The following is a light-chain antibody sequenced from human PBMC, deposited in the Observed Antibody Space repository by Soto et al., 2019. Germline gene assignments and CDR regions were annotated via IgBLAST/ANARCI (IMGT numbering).Light chain of an antibody. V-gene: IGKV3-11*01. CDR3: QQRTNGPPRDT. CDR1: QSVGTS. CDR2: DAS. J-gene: IGKJ2*01. Sequence: DIILTQSPATLSLSPGERATLSCRASQSVGTSLAWFQQRPGQAPRLLLSDASTRATGIPARFSGSGSGTDFTLAISSVQPEDVAVYYCQQRTNGPPRDTFGQGTKLELK.